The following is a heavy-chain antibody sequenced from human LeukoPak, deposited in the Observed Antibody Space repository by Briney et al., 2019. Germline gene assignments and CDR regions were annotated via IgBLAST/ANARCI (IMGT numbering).Heavy chain of an antibody. Sequence: ASVKVSCKASGYTFTGYYMHWVRQAPGQGLEWMGWINPNSGGTNYAQKFQGRVTMTRDTSISTAYMELSRLRSDDTAVYYCARVMVRGVSPFDYWGQRTLVTVSS. CDR3: ARVMVRGVSPFDY. CDR2: INPNSGGT. J-gene: IGHJ4*02. V-gene: IGHV1-2*02. CDR1: GYTFTGYY. D-gene: IGHD3-10*01.